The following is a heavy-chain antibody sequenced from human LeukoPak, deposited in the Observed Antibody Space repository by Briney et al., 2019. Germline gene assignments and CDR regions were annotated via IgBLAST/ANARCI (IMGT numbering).Heavy chain of an antibody. J-gene: IGHJ6*02. CDR1: GYTFTVYS. D-gene: IGHD5-18*01. V-gene: IGHV7-4-1*02. CDR3: ARESGYSYGPHIDV. CDR2: ITTSTGKP. Sequence: GASVTVSCTASGYTFTVYSINWLRQAPGQGLEWMGWITTSTGKPTYAQGFTGRFVFSLDTSVSTTYLHINSLRAEDTAVYYCARESGYSYGPHIDVWGQGTTVTVSS.